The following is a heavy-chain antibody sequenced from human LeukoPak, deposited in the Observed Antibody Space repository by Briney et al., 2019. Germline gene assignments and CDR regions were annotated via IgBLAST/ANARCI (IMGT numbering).Heavy chain of an antibody. J-gene: IGHJ6*04. CDR3: ARGTPFALRYFDWLLPSGMDV. V-gene: IGHV1-18*04. Sequence: ASVKVSCKASGYTFTSYGISWVRQAPGQGLEWMGWISAYNGNTNYAQKLQGRVTMTTDTSTRTAYMELRSLRSDDTAVYYCARGTPFALRYFDWLLPSGMDVWGKGTTVTVSS. CDR1: GYTFTSYG. D-gene: IGHD3-9*01. CDR2: ISAYNGNT.